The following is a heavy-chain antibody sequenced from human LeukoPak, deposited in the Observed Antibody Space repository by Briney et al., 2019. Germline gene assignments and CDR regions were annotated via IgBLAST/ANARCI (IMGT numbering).Heavy chain of an antibody. CDR2: INGDRSST. Sequence: GGSLRLFCGAFGFTFSSSWVHWVRQAPGKGLARLPHINGDRSSTNYARSVHGRFTISRDKAKNTLYLQMNSLRAADTAVYYCASSFDYWGQGTLVTVPT. V-gene: IGHV3-74*01. CDR1: GFTFSSSW. J-gene: IGHJ4*02. CDR3: ASSFDY.